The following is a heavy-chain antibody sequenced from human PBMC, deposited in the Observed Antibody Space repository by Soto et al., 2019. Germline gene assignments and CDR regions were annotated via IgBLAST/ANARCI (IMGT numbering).Heavy chain of an antibody. Sequence: SETLSLTCTVSGGSISSGDYYWSWIRQPPGKGLEWIGYIYYSGSTYYNPSLKSRVTISVDTSKNQFSLKLSSVTAADTAVYYCARAGAGGVDTAMVGFDYWGQGTLVTVSS. CDR1: GGSISSGDYY. V-gene: IGHV4-30-4*01. J-gene: IGHJ4*02. D-gene: IGHD5-18*01. CDR2: IYYSGST. CDR3: ARAGAGGVDTAMVGFDY.